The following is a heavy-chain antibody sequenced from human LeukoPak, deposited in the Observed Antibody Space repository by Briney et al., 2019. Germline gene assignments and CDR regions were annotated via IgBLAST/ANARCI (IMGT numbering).Heavy chain of an antibody. CDR2: INHSGST. CDR1: GGSFSGYY. CDR3: ARGLYDYVWGSYRSYYFDY. V-gene: IGHV4-34*01. D-gene: IGHD3-16*02. Sequence: SETLSLTCAVYGGSFSGYYWSWIRQPPGKGLEWIGEINHSGSTDYNPSLKSRVTISVDTSKNQFSLKLSSATAADTAVYYCARGLYDYVWGSYRSYYFDYWGQGTLVTVSS. J-gene: IGHJ4*02.